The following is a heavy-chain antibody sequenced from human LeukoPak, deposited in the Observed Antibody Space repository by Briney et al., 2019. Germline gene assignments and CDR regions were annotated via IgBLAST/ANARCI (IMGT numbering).Heavy chain of an antibody. CDR3: ASSLISRLDY. CDR1: GGSISSYY. J-gene: IGHJ4*02. V-gene: IGHV4-59*01. Sequence: PSETLSLTCTVSGGSISSYYWSWIRQPPGRGPEWIGYIYYSGSTNYNPSLKSRVTISVDTSKNQFSLKLSSVTAADTAVYYCASSLISRLDYWGQGTLVTVSS. CDR2: IYYSGST. D-gene: IGHD3-16*02.